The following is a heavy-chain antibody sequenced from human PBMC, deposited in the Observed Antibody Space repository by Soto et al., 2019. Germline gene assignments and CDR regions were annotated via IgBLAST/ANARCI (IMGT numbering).Heavy chain of an antibody. Sequence: GGSLRLSCAASGFTFSSYGMHWVRQAPGKGLEWVAVIWYDGSNKYYADSVKGRFTISRDNSKNTLYLQMNSLRAEDTAVYYCARSDYSSSPHFDYWGQGTLVTVSS. CDR1: GFTFSSYG. CDR2: IWYDGSNK. J-gene: IGHJ4*02. CDR3: ARSDYSSSPHFDY. V-gene: IGHV3-33*01. D-gene: IGHD6-6*01.